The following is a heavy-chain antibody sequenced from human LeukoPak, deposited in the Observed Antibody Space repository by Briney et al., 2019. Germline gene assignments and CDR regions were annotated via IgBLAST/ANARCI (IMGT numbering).Heavy chain of an antibody. CDR2: ISWNSGSI. V-gene: IGHV3-9*01. Sequence: QPGRSLRLSCAASGFTFDDYAMHWVRHAPGKGMEWVSGISWNSGSIDYAESVKGRFTISRDNAKNSLYLQMNSLRADDTALYYCAKESGMITFGGVIARRYFFDYWGQGTLVSVSS. CDR3: AKESGMITFGGVIARRYFFDY. J-gene: IGHJ4*02. D-gene: IGHD3-16*02. CDR1: GFTFDDYA.